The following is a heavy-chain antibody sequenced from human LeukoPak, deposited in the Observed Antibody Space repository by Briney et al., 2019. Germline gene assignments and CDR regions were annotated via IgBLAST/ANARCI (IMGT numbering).Heavy chain of an antibody. Sequence: GGSLRLSCVASGFTFSTYWMSWVRQTPGKRLEWVANIKPDGSEKYYVDSVKGRFTISRDNAKNSLYLQMNSLRAEDTALYYCARAYKDRSLAGKKEFFQHWGQGTLVTVSS. V-gene: IGHV3-7*03. CDR3: ARAYKDRSLAGKKEFFQH. CDR2: IKPDGSEK. CDR1: GFTFSTYW. J-gene: IGHJ1*01. D-gene: IGHD6-19*01.